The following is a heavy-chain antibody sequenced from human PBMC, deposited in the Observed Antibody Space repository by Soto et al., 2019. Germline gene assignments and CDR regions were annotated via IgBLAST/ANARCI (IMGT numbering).Heavy chain of an antibody. D-gene: IGHD2-15*01. CDR3: SRDYSSWFDP. CDR1: GGSISSGGYY. Sequence: QVQLQESGPGLVKPSQTLSLTCTVSGGSISSGGYYWSWIRQHPGKGLEWIGYIYYSGSTYYNPSLRSPVTISLDTSKNQFSLKLSPVTAADTAVYYCSRDYSSWFDPWGQGTLVTVSS. V-gene: IGHV4-31*01. CDR2: IYYSGST. J-gene: IGHJ5*02.